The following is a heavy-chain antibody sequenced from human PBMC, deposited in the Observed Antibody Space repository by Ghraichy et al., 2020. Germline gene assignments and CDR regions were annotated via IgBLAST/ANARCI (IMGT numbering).Heavy chain of an antibody. V-gene: IGHV3-48*02. CDR1: GFTFSTYS. CDR3: ARGMWNDAALVDY. D-gene: IGHD1-1*01. CDR2: ISISSSNI. Sequence: GGSLRLSCAASGFTFSTYSMNWVRQAPGKGLEWVSYISISSSNIYYADSVKGRFTISRDNAKNSLYLQMNSLREEDTAVYYCARGMWNDAALVDYWGQGTLVTVSS. J-gene: IGHJ4*02.